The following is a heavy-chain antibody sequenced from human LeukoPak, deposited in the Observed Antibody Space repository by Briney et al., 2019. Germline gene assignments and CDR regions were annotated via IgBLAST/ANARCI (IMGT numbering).Heavy chain of an antibody. D-gene: IGHD3-10*01. CDR3: ARDLRGGSGSYVY. J-gene: IGHJ4*02. CDR1: GYTFINYA. V-gene: IGHV1-3*01. CDR2: INAGNGNT. Sequence: ASVKVSCKASGYTFINYAMHWVRQAPGQRLEWMGWINAGNGNTKYSQKFQGRVTITRDTSASTAYMELSSLRSEDTAVYYCARDLRGGSGSYVYWGQGTLVTVSS.